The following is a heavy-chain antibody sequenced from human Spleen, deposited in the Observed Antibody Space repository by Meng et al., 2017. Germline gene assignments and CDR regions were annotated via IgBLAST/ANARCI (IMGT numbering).Heavy chain of an antibody. D-gene: IGHD2-2*01. CDR1: GFSFSSYA. CDR2: LSGGGFTT. Sequence: GESLKISCAASGFSFSSYAMSWVRRAPGKGLEWLAALSGGGFTTYYADSVKGRFTISRHNSKNTLYLQVNSLRAEDTALYYCAKDDCSSTSCYAYRVGWFDPWGQGTLVTVSS. CDR3: AKDDCSSTSCYAYRVGWFDP. V-gene: IGHV3-23*01. J-gene: IGHJ5*02.